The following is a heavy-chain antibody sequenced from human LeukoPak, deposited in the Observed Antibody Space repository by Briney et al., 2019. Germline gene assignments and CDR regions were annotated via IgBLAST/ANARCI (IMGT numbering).Heavy chain of an antibody. CDR1: GFTFSSYA. CDR2: ISGSGGST. D-gene: IGHD3-10*01. V-gene: IGHV3-23*01. J-gene: IGHJ4*02. Sequence: GGSLRLSCAASGFTFSSYAMSWVRQAPGKGLEWVSAISGSGGSTYYADSVKGRFTISRDNSKNTLYLQMNSLRAEDTAVYYCAKDVSGSYYEAPDYWGQGTLVTVSS. CDR3: AKDVSGSYYEAPDY.